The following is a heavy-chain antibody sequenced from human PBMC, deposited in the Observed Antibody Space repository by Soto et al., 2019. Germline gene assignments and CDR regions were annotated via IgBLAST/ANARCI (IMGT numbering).Heavy chain of an antibody. CDR2: ISGSGGST. Sequence: GGSLRLSCAASGFTFSSYAMSWVRQAPGKGLEWVSAISGSGGSTYYADSVKGRFTISRDNSKNTLYPQMNSLRAEDTAVYYCAKENGHDYYDSSGQTSIDYWGQGTLVTVSS. CDR3: AKENGHDYYDSSGQTSIDY. J-gene: IGHJ4*02. V-gene: IGHV3-23*01. D-gene: IGHD3-22*01. CDR1: GFTFSSYA.